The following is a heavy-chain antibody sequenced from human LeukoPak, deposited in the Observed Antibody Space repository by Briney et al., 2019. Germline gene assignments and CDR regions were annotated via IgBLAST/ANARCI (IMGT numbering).Heavy chain of an antibody. CDR1: GFTFSSYA. Sequence: GGSLRLSCAASGFTFSSYAMGRVRQAPGKGLEWVSAISGSGGSTYYADSVKGRFTISRDNSKNTLYLQMNSLRAEDTALYYCAIREMYSSGWCLGYWGQGTLVTVSS. D-gene: IGHD6-19*01. CDR3: AIREMYSSGWCLGY. J-gene: IGHJ4*02. V-gene: IGHV3-23*01. CDR2: ISGSGGST.